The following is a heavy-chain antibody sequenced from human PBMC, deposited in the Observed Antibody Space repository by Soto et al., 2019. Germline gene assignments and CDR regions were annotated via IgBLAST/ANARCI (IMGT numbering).Heavy chain of an antibody. CDR1: GYSFTSYW. J-gene: IGHJ6*02. Sequence: PGESLKISCNGSGYSFTSYWIGWARQMPGKGLEWMGIIYPGDSDTRYSPSFQGQVTISADKSISTAYLQWSSLKASGTAMYYCARQPDIVATITSCYYGMDVWGQGTTVTVYS. CDR2: IYPGDSDT. D-gene: IGHD5-12*01. CDR3: ARQPDIVATITSCYYGMDV. V-gene: IGHV5-51*01.